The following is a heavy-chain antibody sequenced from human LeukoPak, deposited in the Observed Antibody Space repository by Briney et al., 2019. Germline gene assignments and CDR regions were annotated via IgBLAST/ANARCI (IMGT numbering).Heavy chain of an antibody. D-gene: IGHD3-10*01. CDR3: ARDLVLGSGSYGQ. CDR1: GFTFSTYW. CDR2: IHGDGTFT. J-gene: IGHJ4*02. Sequence: PGGSLRLSCAASGFTFSTYWMHWVRQAPGKGLVWVSRIHGDGTFTTSADSVKGRFTISRDNAQNMVYLQMNSLRVEDTAVYYCARDLVLGSGSYGQWGQGTLVTVSS. V-gene: IGHV3-74*01.